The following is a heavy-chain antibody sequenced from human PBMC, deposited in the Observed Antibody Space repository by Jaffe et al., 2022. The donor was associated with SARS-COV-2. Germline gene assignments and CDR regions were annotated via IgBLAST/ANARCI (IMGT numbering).Heavy chain of an antibody. J-gene: IGHJ2*01. CDR2: ISYDGSNK. V-gene: IGHV3-30-3*01. Sequence: QVQLVESGGGVVQPGRSLRLSCAASGFTFSSYAMHWVRQAPGKGLEWVAVISYDGSNKYYADSVKGRFTISRDNSKNTLYLQMNSLRAEDTAVYYCARGQMATPVTDKNWYFDLWGRGTLVTVSS. CDR1: GFTFSSYA. D-gene: IGHD5-12*01. CDR3: ARGQMATPVTDKNWYFDL.